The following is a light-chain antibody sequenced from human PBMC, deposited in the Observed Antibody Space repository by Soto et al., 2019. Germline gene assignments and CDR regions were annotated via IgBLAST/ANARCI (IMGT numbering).Light chain of an antibody. Sequence: QSVLTQPPSVSGAPGQRVTISCTGSSSNIRAGYDVHWYQQLPGTAPKLLIYGNSNRPSGVPDRFSGSKSGTSASLAITGRQAEDEADYYCQSYDSSLSSVVFGGGTKLTVL. V-gene: IGLV1-40*01. CDR2: GNS. CDR3: QSYDSSLSSVV. J-gene: IGLJ2*01. CDR1: SSNIRAGYD.